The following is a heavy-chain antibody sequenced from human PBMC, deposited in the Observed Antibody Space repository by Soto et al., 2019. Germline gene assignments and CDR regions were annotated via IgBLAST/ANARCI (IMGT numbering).Heavy chain of an antibody. V-gene: IGHV1-69*01. CDR3: AGSPRDYDATDDSGMDV. J-gene: IGHJ6*02. CDR2: IIPIFGTA. D-gene: IGHD4-17*01. CDR1: GGTFSSYA. Sequence: QVQLVQSGAEVKKPVSSVKVSCKASGGTFSSYAISWVRQAPGQGLEWMGGIIPIFGTANYAQKFQGRVTISEDQSTSTAYMELSSLRSEDTAVYYCAGSPRDYDATDDSGMDVWGQGTTVPVS.